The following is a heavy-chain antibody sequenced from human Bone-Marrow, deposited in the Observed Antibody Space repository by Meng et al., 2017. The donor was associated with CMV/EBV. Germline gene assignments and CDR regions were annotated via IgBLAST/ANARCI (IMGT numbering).Heavy chain of an antibody. CDR2: IYYSGST. V-gene: IGHV4-61*01. CDR1: GGSVSSGRYY. CDR3: ASHVLRFLEWLPPLDY. D-gene: IGHD3-3*01. J-gene: IGHJ4*02. Sequence: GSLRLSCTVSGGSVSSGRYYWSWIRQPPGKGLEWIGYIYYSGSTNYNPSLKSRVTISVDTSKNQFSLKLSSVTAADTAVYYCASHVLRFLEWLPPLDYWGQGTLVTVSS.